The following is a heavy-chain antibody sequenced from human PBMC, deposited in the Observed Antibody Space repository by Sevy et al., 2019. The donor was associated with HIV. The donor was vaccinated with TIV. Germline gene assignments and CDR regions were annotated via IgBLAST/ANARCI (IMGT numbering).Heavy chain of an antibody. CDR2: INTVGDT. Sequence: GGSLRLSCAASGFTFSIYDMHWVRQATGKGLEWVSAINTVGDTYYPGSVKGRFTISRENAKNSLYLQMNSLRAGDTAVYYCARGALSGSYEGPLDYWGQGTLVTVSS. J-gene: IGHJ4*02. D-gene: IGHD1-26*01. CDR3: ARGALSGSYEGPLDY. V-gene: IGHV3-13*01. CDR1: GFTFSIYD.